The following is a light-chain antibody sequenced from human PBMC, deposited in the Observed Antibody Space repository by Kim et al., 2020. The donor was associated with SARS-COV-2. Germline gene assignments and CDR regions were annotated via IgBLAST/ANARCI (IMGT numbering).Light chain of an antibody. CDR2: DAS. CDR3: QQREDWPLT. CDR1: QSIGTS. Sequence: LSPGERATRSCRASQSIGTSLAWFQQKPAQAPRLLIHDASDRATGIPARFSGSGSGTDFTLTISSLQPEDFAVYYCQQREDWPLTFGGGTKVDIK. J-gene: IGKJ4*01. V-gene: IGKV3-11*01.